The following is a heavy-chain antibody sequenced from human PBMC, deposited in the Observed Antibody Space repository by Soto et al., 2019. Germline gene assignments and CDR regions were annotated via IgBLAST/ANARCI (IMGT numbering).Heavy chain of an antibody. CDR2: INHSGST. CDR3: AKRMGGYYYYGLDV. V-gene: IGHV4-34*01. CDR1: GGSFSDYS. J-gene: IGHJ6*02. Sequence: SETLSLTCAVYGGSFSDYSWTWIRQPPGKGLEWIGEINHSGSTYYNPSLKSRVTISVDTSKNQFSLKLTSVTAADTAVYYCAKRMGGYYYYGLDVWGQGTTVT. D-gene: IGHD1-26*01.